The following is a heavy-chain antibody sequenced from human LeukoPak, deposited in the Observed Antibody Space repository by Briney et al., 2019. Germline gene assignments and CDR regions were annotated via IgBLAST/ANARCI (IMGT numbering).Heavy chain of an antibody. Sequence: SETLSLTCAVSGYSISSGYYWGWIRQPPGKGLEWIGSIYHSGSTYYNPSLKSRVTISVDTSKNQFSLKLSSVTAADTAVYYCYITLVPLKYFQHGGQATRVTVP. CDR1: GYSISSGYY. V-gene: IGHV4-38-2*01. CDR3: YITLVPLKYFQH. CDR2: IYHSGST. D-gene: IGHD3-10*01. J-gene: IGHJ1*01.